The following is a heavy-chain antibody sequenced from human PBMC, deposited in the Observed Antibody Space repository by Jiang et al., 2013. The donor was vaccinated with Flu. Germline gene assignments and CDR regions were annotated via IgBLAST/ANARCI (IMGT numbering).Heavy chain of an antibody. CDR2: IIPIFGTA. V-gene: IGHV1-69*01. Sequence: GREVKKPGSSVKVSCKASGGTFSSYAISWVRQAPGQGLEWMGGIIPIFGTANYAQKFQGRVTITADESTSTAYMELSSLRSEDTAVYYCARAYYYDSSGYSHFDYWGQGTLVTVSS. D-gene: IGHD3-22*01. CDR3: ARAYYYDSSGYSHFDY. CDR1: GGTFSSYA. J-gene: IGHJ4*02.